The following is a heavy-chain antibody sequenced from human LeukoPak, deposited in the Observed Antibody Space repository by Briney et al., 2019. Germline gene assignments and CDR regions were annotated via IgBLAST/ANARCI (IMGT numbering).Heavy chain of an antibody. CDR2: ISDKSDAI. D-gene: IGHD3-9*01. V-gene: IGHV3-48*02. CDR3: ARDKPAGYCVDY. Sequence: GGSLRLSCAASGFNFSPYSMNWVRQAPGKGLEWLSYISDKSDAIYCADSVKGRFTISRDNAKNSLYLHMNSLRDEDTAVYYCARDKPAGYCVDYWGQGTLVTVSS. J-gene: IGHJ4*02. CDR1: GFNFSPYS.